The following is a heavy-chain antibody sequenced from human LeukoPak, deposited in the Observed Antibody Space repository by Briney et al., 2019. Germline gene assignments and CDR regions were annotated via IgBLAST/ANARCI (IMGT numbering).Heavy chain of an antibody. J-gene: IGHJ4*02. CDR3: TRVVVVTAIPTHVNY. Sequence: GGSLRLSCTASGFTFGDYAMSWVRQAPGKGLEWVGFIRSKAYGGTTEYAASVKGRFTISRDDSKSIAYLQMNSLKTEDTAVYYCTRVVVVTAIPTHVNYWGQGTLVTVSS. CDR2: IRSKAYGGTT. V-gene: IGHV3-49*04. D-gene: IGHD2-21*02. CDR1: GFTFGDYA.